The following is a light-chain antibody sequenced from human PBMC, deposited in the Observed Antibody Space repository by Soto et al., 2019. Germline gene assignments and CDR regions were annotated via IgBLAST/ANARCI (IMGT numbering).Light chain of an antibody. CDR3: SSSTDTDTLVI. CDR1: TSDVGRYKF. J-gene: IGLJ7*01. CDR2: EVS. V-gene: IGLV2-14*01. Sequence: QSALTQPASVSESPGQSITISCTGTTSDVGRYKFVSWYQHHPGKAPKLLIFEVSNRPSGVSSRFSGSKSGNTASLTISGLQTEDEATYYCSSSTDTDTLVIFGGGTQLTVL.